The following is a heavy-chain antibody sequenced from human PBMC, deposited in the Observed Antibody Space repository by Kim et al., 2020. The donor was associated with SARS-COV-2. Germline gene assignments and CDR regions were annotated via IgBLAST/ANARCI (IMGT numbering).Heavy chain of an antibody. V-gene: IGHV4-34*01. CDR1: GGSFTDNY. Sequence: SETLSLTCAVFGGSFTDNYWNWVRQAPGRGLEWVGEINHSGESSFNSALQSRLTISVDTSKNQFSLRLSTVTAAATAVYYCARGARHLGDSSGWF. CDR3: ARGARHLGDSSGWF. D-gene: IGHD3-10*01. CDR2: INHSGES. J-gene: IGHJ5*01.